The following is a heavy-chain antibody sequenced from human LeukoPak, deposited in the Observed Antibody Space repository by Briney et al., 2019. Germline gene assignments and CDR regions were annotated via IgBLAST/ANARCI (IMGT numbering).Heavy chain of an antibody. V-gene: IGHV3-30-3*01. Sequence: HPGGSLRLSCAASGFTFSSYAMHWVRLAPGKGLEWVAVISYDGSNKYYADSVKGRFTISRDNSKNTLYLQMNSLRAEDTAVYYCALGSHMSGSGSYRSSYFDYWGQGTLVTVPS. D-gene: IGHD3-10*01. CDR2: ISYDGSNK. CDR3: ALGSHMSGSGSYRSSYFDY. CDR1: GFTFSSYA. J-gene: IGHJ4*02.